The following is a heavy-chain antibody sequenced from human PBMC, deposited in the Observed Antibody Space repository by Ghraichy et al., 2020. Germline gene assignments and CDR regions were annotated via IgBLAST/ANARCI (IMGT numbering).Heavy chain of an antibody. J-gene: IGHJ4*02. V-gene: IGHV3-21*01. CDR3: ARWEKWGSCRPDY. Sequence: GGSLRLSCAASGFTFSSYSMNWVRQAPGKGLEWVSSISSSSSYIYYADSVKGRFTISRDNAKNSLYLQMNSLRAEDTAVYYCARWEKWGSCRPDYWGQGTVVTDAS. CDR1: GFTFSSYS. CDR2: ISSSSSYI. D-gene: IGHD3-16*02.